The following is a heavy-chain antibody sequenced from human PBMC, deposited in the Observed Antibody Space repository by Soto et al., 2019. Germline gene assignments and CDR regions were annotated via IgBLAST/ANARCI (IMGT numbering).Heavy chain of an antibody. Sequence: QAQLVQSGAEVKKPGASVKVSCKASGYTFRSYAISWVRQAPGQGLEWMGRISGYNGDANYAQKFQGRVTMTTDTSTSTADMDMGRLRSDDTAVYYCASVQIFGAYIDAPFNCGMDVWGHGTTVSVSS. D-gene: IGHD3-3*01. CDR1: GYTFRSYA. CDR3: ASVQIFGAYIDAPFNCGMDV. CDR2: ISGYNGDA. J-gene: IGHJ6*02. V-gene: IGHV1-18*01.